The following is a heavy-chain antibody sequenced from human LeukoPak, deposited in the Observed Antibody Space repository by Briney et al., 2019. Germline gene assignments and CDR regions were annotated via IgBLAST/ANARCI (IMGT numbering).Heavy chain of an antibody. CDR1: GDSVSTTRSI. V-gene: IGHV6-1*01. J-gene: IGHJ6*02. CDR3: ARRRHDNSGIDV. Sequence: SQTLSLTCAISGDSVSTTRSIWNWLRQSPSRGLEWLGRADYRSRWYNDYADSVQCRLTTSPHASANHSSLQLNSVTPEASAVYYCARRRHDNSGIDVWGQGTTVAVSS. CDR2: ADYRSRWYN. D-gene: IGHD1-1*01.